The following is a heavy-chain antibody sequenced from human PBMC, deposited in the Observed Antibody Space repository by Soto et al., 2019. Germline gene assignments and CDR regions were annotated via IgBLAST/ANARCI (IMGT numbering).Heavy chain of an antibody. D-gene: IGHD1-26*01. Sequence: PGGSLRLSCASSVFTFSSYGMHCVRHSPGKWLEWVAVIWYDGSNKYYADSVKGRFTISRDNSKNTLYLQMNSLGAEDTAVYYCASSIVGATRYHYPYYGMEVWGQGTTVIVS. CDR3: ASSIVGATRYHYPYYGMEV. CDR2: IWYDGSNK. CDR1: VFTFSSYG. J-gene: IGHJ6*01. V-gene: IGHV3-33*01.